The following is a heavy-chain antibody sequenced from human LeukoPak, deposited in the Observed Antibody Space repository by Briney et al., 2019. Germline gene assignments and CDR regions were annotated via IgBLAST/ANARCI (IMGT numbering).Heavy chain of an antibody. CDR3: AKSEWELLYYFDY. CDR1: GFTFSSYA. J-gene: IGHJ4*02. D-gene: IGHD1-26*01. Sequence: GGSLRLSCAASGFTFSSYAMHWVRQAPGKGLEWVAVISYDGSNKYYADSVKGRFTISRDNSKNTLYLQMNSLRAEDTAVYYCAKSEWELLYYFDYWGQGTLVTVSS. V-gene: IGHV3-30-3*01. CDR2: ISYDGSNK.